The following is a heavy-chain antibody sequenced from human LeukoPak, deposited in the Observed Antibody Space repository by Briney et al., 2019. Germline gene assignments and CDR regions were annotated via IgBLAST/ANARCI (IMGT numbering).Heavy chain of an antibody. D-gene: IGHD1-26*01. V-gene: IGHV4-34*01. Sequence: PSETLSLTCAVYGGSFNTYYWTWIRQLPGKGLEWIGEINHSENTNYNPSLKSRVTISVDTSKNDFSLKLRSVTAADTAVYYCARGRRSWDAFDIWGQGTMVAVS. J-gene: IGHJ3*02. CDR3: ARGRRSWDAFDI. CDR1: GGSFNTYY. CDR2: INHSENT.